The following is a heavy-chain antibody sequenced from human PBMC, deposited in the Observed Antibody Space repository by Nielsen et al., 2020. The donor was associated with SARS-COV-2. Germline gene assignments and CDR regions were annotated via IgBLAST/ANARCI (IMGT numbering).Heavy chain of an antibody. V-gene: IGHV3-33*08. D-gene: IGHD2-21*02. J-gene: IGHJ4*02. CDR3: AREAVSGDWPSFDF. CDR1: GFIISSYG. CDR2: LWTDGISK. Sequence: SLKISCVASGFIISSYGMHWVRQAPGKGLEWVAVLWTDGISKSYVDSVKGRFTISRDNSRNTMYLQMGGLRAEDTAVYYCAREAVSGDWPSFDFWGQGTQVTVSS.